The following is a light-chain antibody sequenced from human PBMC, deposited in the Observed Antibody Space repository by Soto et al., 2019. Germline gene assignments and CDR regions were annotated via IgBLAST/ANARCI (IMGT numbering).Light chain of an antibody. Sequence: QPVLTQPASVSGSPGQSITISCTGTSSDVGGYNYVSWYQQHPGKAPKLMIYDVSNRPSGVSNRFSASKSGNTASLTISGLQAEDEADYYCSSYTSSSPLVVFGGGTKLTVL. CDR2: DVS. J-gene: IGLJ2*01. CDR3: SSYTSSSPLVV. V-gene: IGLV2-14*01. CDR1: SSDVGGYNY.